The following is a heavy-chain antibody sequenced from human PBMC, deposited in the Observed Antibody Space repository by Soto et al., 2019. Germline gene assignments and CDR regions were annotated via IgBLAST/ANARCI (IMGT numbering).Heavy chain of an antibody. V-gene: IGHV4-34*01. Sequence: PSETLSLTCAVYGGSFSGYYWSWIRQPPGKGLEWIGEINHSGSTNYNPSLKSRVTISVDTSKNQFSLKLSSVTAADTAVYYCAGALSAESIYSGYDCFDYWGQGTLVTVSS. D-gene: IGHD5-12*01. CDR1: GGSFSGYY. CDR2: INHSGST. J-gene: IGHJ4*02. CDR3: AGALSAESIYSGYDCFDY.